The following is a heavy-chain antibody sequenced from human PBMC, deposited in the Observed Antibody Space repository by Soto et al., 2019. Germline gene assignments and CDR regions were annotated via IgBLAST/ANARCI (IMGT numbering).Heavy chain of an antibody. J-gene: IGHJ4*02. CDR2: IYYSGSS. Sequence: QVQLQESGPGLVKPSQTLSLTCTVSGGSISSGDYHWSWIRQPPGKGLEWIGYIYYSGSSYYNPSLKSRVTISVDTSKNQFSLKLNSVTAADTAMYYCARGLYYDSSGYYYIWGQGTLVTVSS. CDR1: GGSISSGDYH. V-gene: IGHV4-30-4*01. CDR3: ARGLYYDSSGYYYI. D-gene: IGHD3-22*01.